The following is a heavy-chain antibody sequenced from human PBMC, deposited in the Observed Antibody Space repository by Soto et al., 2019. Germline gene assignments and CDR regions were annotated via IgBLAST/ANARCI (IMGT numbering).Heavy chain of an antibody. CDR2: ISYDGSNK. D-gene: IGHD3-16*02. J-gene: IGHJ6*02. CDR1: GFTFSSYG. CDR3: AKDRGGSYDYVWGSYRPYGMDV. Sequence: QVQLVESGGGVVQPGRSLRLSCAASGFTFSSYGMHWVRQAPGKGLEWVAVISYDGSNKYYADSVKGRFTISRDNSKNRLYLQMNSLRAEDTAVYYCAKDRGGSYDYVWGSYRPYGMDVWGQGTTVTVSS. V-gene: IGHV3-30*18.